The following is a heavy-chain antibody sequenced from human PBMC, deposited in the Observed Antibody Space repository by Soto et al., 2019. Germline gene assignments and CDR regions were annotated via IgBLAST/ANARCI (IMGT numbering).Heavy chain of an antibody. Sequence: GGSLRLSCAASGFIFSSYAMHWVRQAPGKGLEWVAVISYDGSNKYYADSVKGRFTISRDNSKNTLYLQMNSLRAEDTAVYYCARDGPSIAARPDPYYYYYGMDVWGQGTTVTVSS. V-gene: IGHV3-30*04. CDR1: GFIFSSYA. D-gene: IGHD6-6*01. J-gene: IGHJ6*02. CDR2: ISYDGSNK. CDR3: ARDGPSIAARPDPYYYYYGMDV.